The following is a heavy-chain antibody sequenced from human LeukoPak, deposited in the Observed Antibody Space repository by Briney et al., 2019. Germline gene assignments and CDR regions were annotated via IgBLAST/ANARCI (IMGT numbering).Heavy chain of an antibody. CDR2: IKQDGSEK. V-gene: IGHV3-7*01. CDR1: GFTFSSYW. Sequence: GGSLRLSCAASGFTFSSYWMSWVRQAPGKGLEWVANIKQDGSEKYYVDSVKGRFTISRDNAKISLSLQMNSLRAEDTAVYYCARDFPNYYDSSGYPHYWGQGTLVTVSS. D-gene: IGHD3-22*01. CDR3: ARDFPNYYDSSGYPHY. J-gene: IGHJ4*02.